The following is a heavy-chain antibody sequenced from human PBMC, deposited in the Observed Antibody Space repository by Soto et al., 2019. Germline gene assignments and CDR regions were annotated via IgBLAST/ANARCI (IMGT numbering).Heavy chain of an antibody. D-gene: IGHD1-7*01. Sequence: SGGSLRLSCAASGFTFSNYGIHWVRQTPGKGLEWVAVISYDGSNKYYADSVKGRFTISRDNSKNTLDLQMNSLRADDTAIYFCAKEALELPYAMDVWGQGTTVTVSS. V-gene: IGHV3-30*18. CDR2: ISYDGSNK. CDR3: AKEALELPYAMDV. J-gene: IGHJ6*02. CDR1: GFTFSNYG.